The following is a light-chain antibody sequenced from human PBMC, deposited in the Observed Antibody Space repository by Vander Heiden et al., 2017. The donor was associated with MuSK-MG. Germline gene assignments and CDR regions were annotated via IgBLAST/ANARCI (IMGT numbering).Light chain of an antibody. V-gene: IGLV2-14*04. CDR1: SSDAGGYNY. Sequence: FSCTGTSSDAGGYNYVSWYQQHPGKAPKLMIYDVSNRPSGVSNRFSGSKSGNTASLTISGLQAEDEADYYCNSYTSSSTVVFGGGTKLTVL. CDR2: DVS. CDR3: NSYTSSSTVV. J-gene: IGLJ2*01.